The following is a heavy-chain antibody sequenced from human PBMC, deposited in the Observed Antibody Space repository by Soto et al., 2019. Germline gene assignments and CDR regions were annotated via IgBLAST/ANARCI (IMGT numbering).Heavy chain of an antibody. V-gene: IGHV3-30*03. CDR3: VSDRGYGHASVPYS. Sequence: QAHLVESGGGVVQPGRSLRLSWAASGFTFTSYGMHWVRQAPGTRLEWVAVISYDGGLQHYADSVKGRFTISRDTSKNMVLLQMNSLRDEDTAVYYCVSDRGYGHASVPYSWGQGTLVSVSS. CDR2: ISYDGGLQ. D-gene: IGHD5-18*01. CDR1: GFTFTSYG. J-gene: IGHJ4*02.